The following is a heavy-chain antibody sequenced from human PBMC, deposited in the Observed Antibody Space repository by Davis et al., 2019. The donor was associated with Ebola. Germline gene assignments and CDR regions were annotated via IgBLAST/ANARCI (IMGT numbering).Heavy chain of an antibody. V-gene: IGHV4-38-2*02. J-gene: IGHJ2*01. D-gene: IGHD3-22*01. CDR1: GYSISNGFS. Sequence: SETLSLTCTVSGYSISNGFSWGWIRQPPGKGLEWIGYIYYSGSTYYSPSLKSRVTILVDKSKNQFSLQLKSVTAADTAVYYCARDYYDSSGYLWYFELWGRGTLVTVSS. CDR2: IYYSGST. CDR3: ARDYYDSSGYLWYFEL.